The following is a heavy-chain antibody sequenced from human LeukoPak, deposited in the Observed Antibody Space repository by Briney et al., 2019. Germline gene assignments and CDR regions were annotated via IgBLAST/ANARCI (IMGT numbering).Heavy chain of an antibody. Sequence: ASVKVSFTASGYTFTSYDINWVRQATGQGLEWMGWMNPNSGNTGYAQKFQGRVTMTRNTSISTAYMELSSLRSEDTAVYYCARVPIAYCGGDCSNNWFDPWGQGTLVTVSS. CDR3: ARVPIAYCGGDCSNNWFDP. CDR2: MNPNSGNT. V-gene: IGHV1-8*01. CDR1: GYTFTSYD. D-gene: IGHD2-21*02. J-gene: IGHJ5*02.